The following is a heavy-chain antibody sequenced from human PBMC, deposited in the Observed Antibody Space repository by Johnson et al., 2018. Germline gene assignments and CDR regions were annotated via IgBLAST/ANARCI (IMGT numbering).Heavy chain of an antibody. Sequence: EVRLVETGGNSVQPGGSLRLSCAASGFSFSSHWIHWVRLAPGTGLMWLSRINGGGGWSRYAPSVKGRFTISRDNAKNTVHLQMNSLWAEDAAVYYCVRKLIGGSHRQTDAFDLWGQGTVVTVSS. CDR2: INGGGGWS. CDR3: VRKLIGGSHRQTDAFDL. CDR1: GFSFSSHW. V-gene: IGHV3-74*01. D-gene: IGHD4-23*01. J-gene: IGHJ3*01.